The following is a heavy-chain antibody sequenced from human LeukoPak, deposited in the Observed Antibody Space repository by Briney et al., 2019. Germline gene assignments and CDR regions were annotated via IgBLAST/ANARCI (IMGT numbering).Heavy chain of an antibody. CDR2: INHSGST. CDR1: GGSFSGYY. V-gene: IGHV4-34*01. D-gene: IGHD3-22*01. J-gene: IGHJ4*02. CDR3: ARGNYYDSSGYYY. Sequence: SETLSLTCAVYGGSFSGYYWSWIRQPPGKGLEWIGEINHSGSTKCNPSLKSRVTISVDTSKNQFSLKLSSVTAADTAVYYCARGNYYDSSGYYYWGQGTLVTVSS.